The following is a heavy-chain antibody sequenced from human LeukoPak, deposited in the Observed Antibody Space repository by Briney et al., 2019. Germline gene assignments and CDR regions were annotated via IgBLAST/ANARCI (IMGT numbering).Heavy chain of an antibody. CDR3: ARVKTYYYGSGSYLPTYYYYYMDV. D-gene: IGHD3-10*01. CDR2: IIPIFGTA. V-gene: IGHV1-69*13. Sequence: SVKVSCKASGYTFTSYHMHWVRQAPGQGLEWMGGIIPIFGTANYAQKFQGRVTITADESTSTAYMELSSLRSEDTAVYYCARVKTYYYGSGSYLPTYYYYYMDVWGKGTTVTVSS. CDR1: GYTFTSYH. J-gene: IGHJ6*03.